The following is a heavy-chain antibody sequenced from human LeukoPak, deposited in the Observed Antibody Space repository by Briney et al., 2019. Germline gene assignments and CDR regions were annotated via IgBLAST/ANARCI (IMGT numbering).Heavy chain of an antibody. V-gene: IGHV4-38-2*01. CDR3: ARGRARSYRSYFDY. CDR2: IYHSGST. CDR1: GYSISSGYY. Sequence: SETLSLTCAVSGYSISSGYYWGWIRQPPGKGLEWIGSIYHSGSTYYNPSLQSRVTISVDTSKNQFSLNLSSVTAADTAVYYCARGRARSYRSYFDYWGQGTLVTVSS. J-gene: IGHJ4*02. D-gene: IGHD3-10*01.